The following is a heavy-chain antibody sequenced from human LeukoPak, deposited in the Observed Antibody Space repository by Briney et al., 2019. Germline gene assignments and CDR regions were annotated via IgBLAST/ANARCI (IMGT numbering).Heavy chain of an antibody. V-gene: IGHV4-59*01. CDR1: GGTIGSYY. CDR3: ARDGGDITPTTVFDY. J-gene: IGHJ4*02. D-gene: IGHD3-16*02. Sequence: SETLSLTCTVTGGTIGSYYWSWIRQPPGKGLEWIGYVYYSGSTNYNPSLKSRVTISVDTSKNQLSLKLTSVTAADTAVYYCARDGGDITPTTVFDYWGQGTLVTVSS. CDR2: VYYSGST.